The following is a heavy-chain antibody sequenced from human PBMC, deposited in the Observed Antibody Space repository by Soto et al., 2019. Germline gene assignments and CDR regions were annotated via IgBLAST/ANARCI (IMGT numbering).Heavy chain of an antibody. Sequence: QVQLVQSGAEVKKPGASVKVSCKASGYTFTSYAISWVRQAPGQGLEWMGWISAYNGNTNYAQKVQGRVTMTTDTDTSTADMELRSLRSDDTAVYYCARGWFGEFVDYFDYWGQGTLVTVSS. CDR3: ARGWFGEFVDYFDY. CDR2: ISAYNGNT. J-gene: IGHJ4*02. CDR1: GYTFTSYA. V-gene: IGHV1-18*01. D-gene: IGHD3-10*01.